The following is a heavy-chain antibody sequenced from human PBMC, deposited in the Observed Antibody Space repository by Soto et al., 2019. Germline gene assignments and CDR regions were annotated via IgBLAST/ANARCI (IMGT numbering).Heavy chain of an antibody. D-gene: IGHD3-10*01. Sequence: QVQLVESGGGVVQPGRSLRLSCAASGFTFSSYGIHWVRQAPGKGLEWVAVIWYDGSNRYYADSVKGRFTISRDSSKNTLYLQMNNLRGEDTAVYYCARDYGSGSYPELPLDYWGQGTLVTVSS. CDR2: IWYDGSNR. J-gene: IGHJ4*02. V-gene: IGHV3-33*01. CDR3: ARDYGSGSYPELPLDY. CDR1: GFTFSSYG.